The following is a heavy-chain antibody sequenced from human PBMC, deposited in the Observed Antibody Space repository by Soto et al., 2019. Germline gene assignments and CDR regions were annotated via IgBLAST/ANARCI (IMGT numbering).Heavy chain of an antibody. V-gene: IGHV3-23*01. J-gene: IGHJ4*02. CDR1: GFTFSSYA. D-gene: IGHD3-22*01. CDR3: AKDGHTYYYDSSGYYYPDYFDY. Sequence: GGSLRLSCAASGFTFSSYATSWVRQAPGKGLEWVSAISGSGGSTYCADSVKGRFTISRDNSKNTLYLQMNSLRAEDTAVYYCAKDGHTYYYDSSGYYYPDYFDYWGQGTLVTVSS. CDR2: ISGSGGST.